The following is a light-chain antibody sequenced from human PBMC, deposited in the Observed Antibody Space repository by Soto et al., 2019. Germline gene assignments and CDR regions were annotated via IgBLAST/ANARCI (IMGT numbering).Light chain of an antibody. CDR3: AAWDDSLVWV. V-gene: IGLV1-44*01. Sequence: QSVLTQPPSASGTPGQRVTISCSGRNSNIGSNTVNWYQQLPGTAPKLLIYGNHQRPSGVPDRFSGSQSGTSASLAISGLQSEDEAIYFCAAWDDSLVWVFGGGTQLTVL. CDR2: GNH. CDR1: NSNIGSNT. J-gene: IGLJ2*01.